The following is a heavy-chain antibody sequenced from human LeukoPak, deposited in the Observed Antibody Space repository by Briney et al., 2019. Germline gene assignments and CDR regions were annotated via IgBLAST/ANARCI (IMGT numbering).Heavy chain of an antibody. V-gene: IGHV4-4*07. Sequence: PWETLSLTCTVSGGSISSYYLSWIRQPAGKGLELIGRIYTSGSTNYNPSLKSRVTMSVDTSKNPFSLKLSSVSAGDTAVYYCAREGILWFGEPSTRFDPWGQGTLVTVSS. D-gene: IGHD3-10*01. CDR2: IYTSGST. CDR1: GGSISSYY. CDR3: AREGILWFGEPSTRFDP. J-gene: IGHJ5*02.